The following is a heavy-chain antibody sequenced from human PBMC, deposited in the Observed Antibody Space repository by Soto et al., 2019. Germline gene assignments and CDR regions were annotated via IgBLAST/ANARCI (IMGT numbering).Heavy chain of an antibody. CDR3: AKDLRSSSTYYMDV. CDR2: ISWNSGSI. Sequence: GGSLRLSCAASGFTFDDYAMHWVRQAPGKGLEWVSGISWNSGSIGYADSVKGRFTISRDNAKNSLYLQMNSLRAEDTALYYCAKDLRSSSTYYMDVWGKGTTVTVSS. V-gene: IGHV3-9*01. CDR1: GFTFDDYA. J-gene: IGHJ6*03. D-gene: IGHD6-6*01.